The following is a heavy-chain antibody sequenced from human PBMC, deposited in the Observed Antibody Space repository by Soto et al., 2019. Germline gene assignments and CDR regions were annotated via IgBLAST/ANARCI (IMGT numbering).Heavy chain of an antibody. CDR3: ARDKAQPFLDV. CDR1: GVSISSGYYY. Sequence: QVQLQESGPGLVKPSQTLSLTCTVSGVSISSGYYYCSWIRQHPGKGLEWIGYIYYSGSTYYNPSLKSRVTIEVDTYKNQSSRTLRSVTAADTAVYYCARDKAQPFLDVWGQGTAVPVSA. CDR2: IYYSGST. D-gene: IGHD6-6*01. V-gene: IGHV4-31*03. J-gene: IGHJ6*01.